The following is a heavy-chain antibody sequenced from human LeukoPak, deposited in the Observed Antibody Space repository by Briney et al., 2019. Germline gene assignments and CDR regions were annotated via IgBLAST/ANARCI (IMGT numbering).Heavy chain of an antibody. D-gene: IGHD7-27*01. CDR2: IIPIFGTA. J-gene: IGHJ3*02. Sequence: SVTVSCKASGGTFSSYAISWVRQAPGQGLEWMGGIIPIFGTANYAQKFQGRVTITADESTSTAYMELSSLRSEDTAVYYCARPSWVGSAFDIWGQGKMVTVSS. CDR3: ARPSWVGSAFDI. CDR1: GGTFSSYA. V-gene: IGHV1-69*13.